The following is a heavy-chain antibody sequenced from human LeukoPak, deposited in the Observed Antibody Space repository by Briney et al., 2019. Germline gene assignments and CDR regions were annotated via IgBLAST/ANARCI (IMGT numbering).Heavy chain of an antibody. CDR3: AKNYYGSGSGGYYFDY. J-gene: IGHJ4*02. D-gene: IGHD3-10*01. CDR1: GFTFDDYA. CDR2: ISWNSGSI. V-gene: IGHV3-9*01. Sequence: GGSLRLSCAASGFTFDDYAMHWVRQAPGKGLEWVSGISWNSGSIGYADSVKGRFTISRDNAKNSLYLQMNSLRAEDTALYYCAKNYYGSGSGGYYFDYWGQGTLVTVSS.